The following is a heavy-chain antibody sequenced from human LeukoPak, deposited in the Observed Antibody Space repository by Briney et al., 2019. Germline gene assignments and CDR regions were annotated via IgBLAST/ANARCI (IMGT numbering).Heavy chain of an antibody. CDR1: GFTLSGHW. CDR2: INSDESTT. CDR3: ARSDWFDP. J-gene: IGHJ5*02. V-gene: IGHV3-74*01. Sequence: HPGGPLRLSCVASGFTLSGHWMHWVRQAPGKGLVWVSRINSDESTTVYADSVKGRFAISRDNAKNTLYLQMNSLTAEDTAVYYCARSDWFDPWGQGTLVTVSS.